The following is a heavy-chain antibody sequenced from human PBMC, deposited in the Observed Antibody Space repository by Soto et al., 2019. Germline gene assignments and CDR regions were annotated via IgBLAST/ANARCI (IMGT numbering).Heavy chain of an antibody. D-gene: IGHD5-18*01. V-gene: IGHV1-46*01. CDR1: GHSFTSYY. J-gene: IGHJ5*02. CDR2: VNPSRGST. CDR3: AHALGYSSGFDA. Sequence: ASVTVCCKTSGHSFTSYYIHWVRQAPGQGLEWMGVVNPSRGSTNYAQKFQDRLTLTSDTSTSTVYMELSSLISDDTAVFYCAHALGYSSGFDAWGQGALVTAPQ.